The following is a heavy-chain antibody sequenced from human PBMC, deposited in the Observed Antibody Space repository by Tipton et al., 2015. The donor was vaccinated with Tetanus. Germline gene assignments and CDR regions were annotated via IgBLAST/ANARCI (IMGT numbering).Heavy chain of an antibody. J-gene: IGHJ6*02. CDR1: GFTFSSYA. D-gene: IGHD2-15*01. CDR3: AKSHGYCSGGSCYYYYGMDV. Sequence: SLRLSCAASGFTFSSYAMTWVRQAPGKGLEWVSGISGSGGRTYYADSVKGRFTTSRDNSKNTLNLQMNSLRAEDTAVYYCAKSHGYCSGGSCYYYYGMDVWGQGTTVTVSS. V-gene: IGHV3-23*01. CDR2: ISGSGGRT.